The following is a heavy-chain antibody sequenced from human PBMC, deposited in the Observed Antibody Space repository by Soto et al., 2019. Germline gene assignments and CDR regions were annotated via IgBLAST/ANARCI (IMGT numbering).Heavy chain of an antibody. V-gene: IGHV3-66*04. CDR3: ARHGYNYGGGYFDY. CDR1: GVTVSSNY. J-gene: IGHJ4*02. Sequence: EVQLVESGGGLVQPGGSLRLSCAASGVTVSSNYMSWVRQAPGKGLEWVSVIYSGGSTYYADSVKGRFTISRDNSKNTLYLQMNRLRAEDTAGYYCARHGYNYGGGYFDYWGQGTLVTVSS. CDR2: IYSGGST. D-gene: IGHD5-18*01.